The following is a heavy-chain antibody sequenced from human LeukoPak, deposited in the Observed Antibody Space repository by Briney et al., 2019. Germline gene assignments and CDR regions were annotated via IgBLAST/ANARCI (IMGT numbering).Heavy chain of an antibody. D-gene: IGHD1/OR15-1a*01. CDR2: VNPYSGNT. Sequence: ASVKVSCKASGYTFTTYDIGWVRQASGQGLEWMGWVNPYSGNTAYAQKFQGRVTMTRDTSISTAYMGLNSLRSEDTAVYYCARVAYTPSWNNDYWGQGTLVTVSS. CDR1: GYTFTTYD. CDR3: ARVAYTPSWNNDY. V-gene: IGHV1-8*01. J-gene: IGHJ4*02.